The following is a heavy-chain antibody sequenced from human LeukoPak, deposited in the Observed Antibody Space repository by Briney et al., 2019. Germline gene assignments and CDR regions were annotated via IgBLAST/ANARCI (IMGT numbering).Heavy chain of an antibody. J-gene: IGHJ4*02. D-gene: IGHD6-13*01. Sequence: SETLSLTCAVHGGSFSGYYWSWICQPPGKGLERIGKINHSGSTNYNPSLKSRVTISVDTSKNQFSLKLSSVTAADTAVYYCARGYGGGIAAAGLFDYWGQGTLVTVSS. CDR1: GGSFSGYY. V-gene: IGHV4-34*01. CDR2: INHSGST. CDR3: ARGYGGGIAAAGLFDY.